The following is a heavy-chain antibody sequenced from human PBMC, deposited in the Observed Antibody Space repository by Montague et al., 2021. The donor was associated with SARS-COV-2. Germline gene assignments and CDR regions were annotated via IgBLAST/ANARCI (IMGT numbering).Heavy chain of an antibody. CDR1: GFTFGDYA. J-gene: IGHJ4*02. V-gene: IGHV3-23*01. D-gene: IGHD6-19*01. CDR2: ISGDGATA. CDR3: AKALYSGGFFFESGSDF. Sequence: SLRLSCVASGFTFGDYALNWVRQAPGKGLEWVASISGDGATAYYPESVLGRFAISRDNSKNTVLLQMDSLRVKDAAVYYCAKALYSGGFFFESGSDFWGQGTLVTVPS.